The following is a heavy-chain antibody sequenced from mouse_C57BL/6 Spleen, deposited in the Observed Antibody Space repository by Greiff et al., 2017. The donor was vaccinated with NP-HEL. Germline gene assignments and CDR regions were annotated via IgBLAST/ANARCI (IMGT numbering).Heavy chain of an antibody. J-gene: IGHJ1*03. Sequence: VQLQQSGPELVKPGASVKIPCKASGYTFTDYNMDWVKQSHGKSLEWIGDFNPNNGGTIYNQKFKGKATLTVDKSSSTAYMELRSLTSEDTAVYYCAREGGYYEGYFDVWGTGTTVTVSS. CDR2: FNPNNGGT. CDR1: GYTFTDYN. CDR3: AREGGYYEGYFDV. D-gene: IGHD2-3*01. V-gene: IGHV1-18*01.